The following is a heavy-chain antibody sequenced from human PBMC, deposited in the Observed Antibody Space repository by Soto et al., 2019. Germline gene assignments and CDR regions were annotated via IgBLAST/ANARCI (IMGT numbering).Heavy chain of an antibody. V-gene: IGHV3-53*01. CDR2: LYDLDGS. D-gene: IGHD1-1*01. J-gene: IGHJ3*01. CDR1: GYTIRGEKY. Sequence: DVQLVESGGGLIQPGESLRLSCAAYGYTIRGEKYVAWVRQAPGKGLEWVSALYDLDGSFYAASVKGRFTTSSDSSKTTVYLRMNDLRPDDTAVYYCATWHEREHAYDVWGQGTTVTFSS. CDR3: ATWHEREHAYDV.